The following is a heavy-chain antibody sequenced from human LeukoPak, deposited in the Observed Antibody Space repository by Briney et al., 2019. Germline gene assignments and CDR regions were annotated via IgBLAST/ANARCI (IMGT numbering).Heavy chain of an antibody. CDR1: GFTFSDYG. Sequence: GGSLRLSCVASGFTFSDYGMHWVRQAPGKGLEWVALISYDGSNKYYADSVKGRFTISRDNSKNTLYLQMNSLRTEDTAVYYCAKDASSSLEYWGQGTLVTVSS. CDR3: AKDASSSLEY. V-gene: IGHV3-30*18. J-gene: IGHJ4*02. CDR2: ISYDGSNK. D-gene: IGHD6-13*01.